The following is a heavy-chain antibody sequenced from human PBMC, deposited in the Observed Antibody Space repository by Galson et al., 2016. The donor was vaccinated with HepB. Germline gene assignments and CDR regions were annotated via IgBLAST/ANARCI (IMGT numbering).Heavy chain of an antibody. CDR3: ARDSGYNEHGGFDN. CDR1: GFTASTTY. V-gene: IGHV3-66*02. Sequence: SLRLSCAASGFTASTTYMAWVRQAPGKGLECVSVVFSGVTTLYADSVMGRFTITRDHSTNTLYLQMRSLRTEDTAVYYCARDSGYNEHGGFDNWGQGTLVTVSS. CDR2: VFSGVTT. J-gene: IGHJ4*02. D-gene: IGHD5-24*01.